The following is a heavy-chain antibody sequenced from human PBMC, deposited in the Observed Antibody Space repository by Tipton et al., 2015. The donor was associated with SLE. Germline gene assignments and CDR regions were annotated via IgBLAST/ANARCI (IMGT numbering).Heavy chain of an antibody. J-gene: IGHJ4*02. Sequence: SLRLSYAASGFSFSSYSMNWVRQAPGRGLECVSYISSTSNTIYYADSVRGRFPISRDNANNALYLRMNSLTAEDTGVYYCAADSSAYYWGQGTLVTVSS. D-gene: IGHD3-22*01. CDR3: AADSSAYY. CDR2: ISSTSNTI. V-gene: IGHV3-48*01. CDR1: GFSFSSYS.